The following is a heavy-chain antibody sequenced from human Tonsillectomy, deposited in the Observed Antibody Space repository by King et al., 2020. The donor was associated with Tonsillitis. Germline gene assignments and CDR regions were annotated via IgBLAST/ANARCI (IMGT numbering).Heavy chain of an antibody. CDR2: IIPIFGTA. D-gene: IGHD3-22*01. J-gene: IGHJ4*02. CDR1: GGTFSSYA. V-gene: IGHV1-69*12. Sequence: QLVQSGAEVKKPGSSVKVSCKASGGTFSSYAISWVRQAPGQGLEWMGGIIPIFGTADYPQKFQGRVTIIADESTSTAYMELSSLGSDDTAVYYCARTGYYVSSGYYWTFDYGGQGTLVTVSS. CDR3: ARTGYYVSSGYYWTFDY.